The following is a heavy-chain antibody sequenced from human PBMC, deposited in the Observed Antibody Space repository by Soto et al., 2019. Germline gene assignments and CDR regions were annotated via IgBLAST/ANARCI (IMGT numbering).Heavy chain of an antibody. J-gene: IGHJ4*02. D-gene: IGHD3-3*01. V-gene: IGHV3-48*02. CDR3: VRAGYRSVDY. Sequence: EVQLVESGGGLVQPGGSLRLSCAASGFTFSSYSMNWVRQAPGKGLEWVSYISSSGSTIYYADSVRGRFTISRDNAKNSLYLQTNSLRDEDTAVYYCVRAGYRSVDYWGQGTLVTVSS. CDR1: GFTFSSYS. CDR2: ISSSGSTI.